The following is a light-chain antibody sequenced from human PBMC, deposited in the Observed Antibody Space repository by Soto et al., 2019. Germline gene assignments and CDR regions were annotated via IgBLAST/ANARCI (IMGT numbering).Light chain of an antibody. CDR1: QSVSSSY. V-gene: IGKV3-20*01. J-gene: IGKJ3*01. CDR2: GAS. CDR3: QQYGNAPFT. Sequence: EIVLTQSPGTLSFSPGERATLTYRASQSVSSSYLAWFQQKPGQAPSLLIYGASSRATGIPYRFSGSGSGPDFTLTISRLEPEDFAVYYCQQYGNAPFTFGPGTKVDIK.